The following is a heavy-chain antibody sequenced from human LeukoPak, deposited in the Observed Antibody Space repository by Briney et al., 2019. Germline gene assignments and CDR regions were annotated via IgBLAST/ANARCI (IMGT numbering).Heavy chain of an antibody. CDR1: GYTLTELS. J-gene: IGHJ4*02. CDR2: FDPEDGET. Sequence: ASVKVCCKVSGYTLTELSMHWVRQAPGKGLEWMGGFDPEDGETIYAQKFQGRVTMTEDTSTDTAYMELSSLRSEDTAVYYCATAVLDYGDPLFDYWGQGTLVTVSS. D-gene: IGHD4-17*01. V-gene: IGHV1-24*01. CDR3: ATAVLDYGDPLFDY.